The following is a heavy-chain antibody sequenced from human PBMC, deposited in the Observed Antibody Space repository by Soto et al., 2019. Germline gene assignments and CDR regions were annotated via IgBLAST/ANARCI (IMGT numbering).Heavy chain of an antibody. Sequence: GSLRLSCAASGFTFSNAWMSWVRQAPGKGLEWVGRIKSKTDGGKTDYAAPVKGSFTISRDDSKNTLYLQMNRLKNEDTAVYYCARRIKGVAPGGRASYGMDVWGQGTPVTVSS. CDR1: GFTFSNAW. D-gene: IGHD2-15*01. J-gene: IGHJ6*02. V-gene: IGHV3-15*01. CDR2: IKSKTDGGKT. CDR3: ARRIKGVAPGGRASYGMDV.